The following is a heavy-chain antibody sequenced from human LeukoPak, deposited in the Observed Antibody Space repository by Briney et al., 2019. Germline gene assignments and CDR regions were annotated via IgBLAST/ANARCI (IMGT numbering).Heavy chain of an antibody. CDR2: ISSSSSTI. CDR3: ARDRNDYGDYGDY. Sequence: PGGSLRLSCAASGFTFSSYSMNWVRQAPGKGLEWVSYISSSSSTIYYADSVKGRFTISRDNAKNSLYLQMNSLRAEDTAVYYCARDRNDYGDYGDYWGQGTLVTVSS. V-gene: IGHV3-48*01. D-gene: IGHD4-17*01. J-gene: IGHJ4*02. CDR1: GFTFSSYS.